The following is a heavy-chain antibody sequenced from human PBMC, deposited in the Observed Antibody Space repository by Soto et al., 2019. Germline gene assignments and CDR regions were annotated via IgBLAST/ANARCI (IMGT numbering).Heavy chain of an antibody. Sequence: GGSLRLSCAASGFTVSSNYMSWVRQAAGKGLEWVSVIYSGGSTYYADSVKGRFTISRDNSKNTLYLQMNSLRAEDTAVYYCARAEGYDSSGYYYYYWGQGTLVTVSS. D-gene: IGHD3-22*01. CDR3: ARAEGYDSSGYYYYY. CDR1: GFTVSSNY. CDR2: IYSGGST. V-gene: IGHV3-53*01. J-gene: IGHJ4*02.